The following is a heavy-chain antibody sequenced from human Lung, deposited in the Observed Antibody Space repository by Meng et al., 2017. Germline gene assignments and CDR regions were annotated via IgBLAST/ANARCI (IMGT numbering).Heavy chain of an antibody. Sequence: QVALQQWGAGLLKPSETLFLPWLVSGESFSDYYWSWIRQPPGKGLEWIGEINHSGSTNYNPSLESRATISVDTSQNNLSLKLSSVTAADSAVYYCARGPTTMAHDFDYWGQGTLVTVSS. V-gene: IGHV4-34*01. CDR1: GESFSDYY. J-gene: IGHJ4*02. CDR3: ARGPTTMAHDFDY. D-gene: IGHD4-11*01. CDR2: INHSGST.